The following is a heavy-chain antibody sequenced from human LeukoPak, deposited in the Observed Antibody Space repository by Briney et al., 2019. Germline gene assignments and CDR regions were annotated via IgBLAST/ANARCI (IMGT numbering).Heavy chain of an antibody. D-gene: IGHD6-13*01. CDR1: GFTFSTYA. Sequence: GGSLRLSCAASGFTFSTYAMSWVRQAPGKGLEWVSAISGRGDNTYYADSVKGRFTISRDNSKNTLYLQINSLRAEDTAVYYCAKESAGGSSYYYYYYYYMDVWGKGTTVTVSS. CDR3: AKESAGGSSYYYYYYYYMDV. V-gene: IGHV3-23*01. J-gene: IGHJ6*03. CDR2: ISGRGDNT.